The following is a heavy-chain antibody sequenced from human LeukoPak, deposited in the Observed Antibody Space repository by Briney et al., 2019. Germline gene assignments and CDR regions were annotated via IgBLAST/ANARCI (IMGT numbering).Heavy chain of an antibody. CDR3: AREIGYFDY. J-gene: IGHJ4*02. V-gene: IGHV3-33*01. CDR2: IYYDGSNK. D-gene: IGHD2/OR15-2a*01. Sequence: GGSLRLSCAASGFAFSSYGMHWVRQAPGKGLEWVALIYYDGSNKYYADSVKGRFTISRDNSKNTLYLQMDSLRAEDTAVYYCAREIGYFDYWGQGTLVTVPS. CDR1: GFAFSSYG.